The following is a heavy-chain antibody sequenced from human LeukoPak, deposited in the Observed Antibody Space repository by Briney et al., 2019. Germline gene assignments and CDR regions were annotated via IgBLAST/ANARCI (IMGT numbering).Heavy chain of an antibody. CDR2: ISYDGRNK. J-gene: IGHJ3*02. D-gene: IGHD4-17*01. V-gene: IGHV3-30*04. Sequence: GRSLRLFCASSGYTFSSYAMYWGRQAPGKALEWVAVISYDGRNKYYADSVTGRFTISRDNSKNTLYLQMNSLRAEDTAVYYCARDRYYGDYTYAFDIWGQGTMVTVSS. CDR1: GYTFSSYA. CDR3: ARDRYYGDYTYAFDI.